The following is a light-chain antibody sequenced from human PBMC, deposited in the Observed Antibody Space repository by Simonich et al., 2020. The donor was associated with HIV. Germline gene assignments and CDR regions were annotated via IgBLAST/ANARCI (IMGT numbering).Light chain of an antibody. CDR3: QQYSKWSKT. CDR2: GAS. CDR1: QSVSSN. V-gene: IGKV3-15*01. Sequence: IVMTQSLASLSVSPGERATLSCRASQSVSSNLAWYQKKAGQAPRLLIYGASTRATGIPARFSGSGSGTEFTLTISSMQSEDFAVYYCQQYSKWSKTFGQGTKVEIK. J-gene: IGKJ1*01.